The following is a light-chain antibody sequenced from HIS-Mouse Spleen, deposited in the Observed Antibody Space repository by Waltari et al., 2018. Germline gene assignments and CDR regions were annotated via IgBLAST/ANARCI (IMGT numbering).Light chain of an antibody. V-gene: IGKV3-11*01. CDR3: QQRSNWSIT. CDR1: QSVSSY. CDR2: DAS. J-gene: IGKJ5*01. Sequence: EIVLTQSPATLSLSPGERATLSCRASQSVSSYLAWYQQKPGQAPRLPIYDASNRATGIPARFRGSWSGTDFTLTISSLEPEDFAVYYCQQRSNWSITFGQGTRLEIK.